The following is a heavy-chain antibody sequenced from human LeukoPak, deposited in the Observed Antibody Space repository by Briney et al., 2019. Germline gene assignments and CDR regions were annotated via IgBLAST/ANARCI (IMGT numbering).Heavy chain of an antibody. Sequence: SETLSLACTVSGGSISSYYWSWIRQPPGKGLEWIGYIYYSGSTNYNPSLKSRVTISVDTSKNQFSLKLTSVTAADTAVYYCARVSGGPVSRRFDPWGQGTLVTVSS. CDR3: ARVSGGPVSRRFDP. V-gene: IGHV4-59*08. CDR2: IYYSGST. CDR1: GGSISSYY. D-gene: IGHD4-23*01. J-gene: IGHJ5*02.